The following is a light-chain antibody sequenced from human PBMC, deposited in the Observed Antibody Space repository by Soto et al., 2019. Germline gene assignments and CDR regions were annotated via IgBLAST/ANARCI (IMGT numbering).Light chain of an antibody. CDR1: QSVSSY. CDR3: QQRSNWPPT. CDR2: DAS. V-gene: IGKV3D-11*02. J-gene: IGKJ4*01. Sequence: EIVLTQSPATLSLSPGERATLSCRASQSVSSYLAWYQQKPGQAPRLLIYDASNRATGIPARFSGSGPGTDFNLTISSLEPEDFAVYYCQQRSNWPPTFGGGTKVEIK.